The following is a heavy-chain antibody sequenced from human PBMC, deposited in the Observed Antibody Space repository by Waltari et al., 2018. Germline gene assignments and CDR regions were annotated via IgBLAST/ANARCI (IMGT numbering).Heavy chain of an antibody. CDR3: ARGSGVFDSSGYHPDY. CDR1: GYPFTSYD. CDR2: MNPNSGNT. D-gene: IGHD3-22*01. J-gene: IGHJ4*02. Sequence: QVQLVQSGAEVKKPGASVKVSCKASGYPFTSYDINWVRQTTRQGLEWMGWMNPNSGNTGYAQKFQGRVTMTRNTSISTAYMELSSLRSEDTAVYYCARGSGVFDSSGYHPDYWGQGTLVTVSS. V-gene: IGHV1-8*01.